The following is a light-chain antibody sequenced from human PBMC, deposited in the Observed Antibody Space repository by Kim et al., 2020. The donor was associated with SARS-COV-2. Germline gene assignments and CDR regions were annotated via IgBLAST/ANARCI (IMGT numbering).Light chain of an antibody. Sequence: SPGKRDTLSCRASQSVSSNLAWDQQKPGPAPTLLIYGASTRATGIPARYSVSGSGTEFTLTISSLQSEDFAVSYCRQYNNWPRRTFGQGTKVDIK. J-gene: IGKJ1*01. CDR3: RQYNNWPRRT. CDR1: QSVSSN. V-gene: IGKV3-15*01. CDR2: GAS.